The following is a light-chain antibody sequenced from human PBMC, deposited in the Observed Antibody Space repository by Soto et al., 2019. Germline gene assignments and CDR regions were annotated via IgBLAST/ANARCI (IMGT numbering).Light chain of an antibody. Sequence: VLTQSPVSLSLSPGERATLSCRASQDVGTYVAWYQVRGGQAPRLLISGASKRATGIPDSINGGGSGTDFTLTINRLKSEDSGIYFCQQGGNWPVTFGQGTRVEIK. CDR2: GAS. V-gene: IGKV3D-11*01. CDR1: QDVGTY. J-gene: IGKJ5*01. CDR3: QQGGNWPVT.